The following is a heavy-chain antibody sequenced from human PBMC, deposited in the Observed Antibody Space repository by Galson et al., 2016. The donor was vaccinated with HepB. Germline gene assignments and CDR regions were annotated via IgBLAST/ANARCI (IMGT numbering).Heavy chain of an antibody. Sequence: QSGAEVKKPGESLRISCKGSGYSFPSYWISWVRQMPGKGLEWTGKIDPSESYADYSPSFQGHVTISVDSSINTAYLHWIRLQASDTAMYYCARREGYGSAAYYCNGLDVWGQGASVTVTS. V-gene: IGHV5-10-1*01. J-gene: IGHJ6*02. CDR1: GYSFPSYW. CDR3: ARREGYGSAAYYCNGLDV. CDR2: IDPSESYA. D-gene: IGHD3-10*01.